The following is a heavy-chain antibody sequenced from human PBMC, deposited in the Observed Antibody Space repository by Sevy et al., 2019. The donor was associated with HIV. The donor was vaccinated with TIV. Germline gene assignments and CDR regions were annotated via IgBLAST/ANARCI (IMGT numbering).Heavy chain of an antibody. CDR2: ISYDGSNK. J-gene: IGHJ5*02. Sequence: GGSLTLSCAASGFTFSSYAMHWVRQAPGKGLEWVAVISYDGSNKYYADSVKGRFTISRDNSKNTLYLQVKSLRTEDTAVYYCARDQHDYAGNLRTGWFDPWGQGTLVTVSS. CDR3: ARDQHDYAGNLRTGWFDP. V-gene: IGHV3-30-3*01. D-gene: IGHD4-17*01. CDR1: GFTFSSYA.